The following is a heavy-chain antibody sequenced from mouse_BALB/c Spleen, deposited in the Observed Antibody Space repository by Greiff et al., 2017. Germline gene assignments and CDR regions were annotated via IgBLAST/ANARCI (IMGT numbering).Heavy chain of an antibody. J-gene: IGHJ3*01. Sequence: VQLQESGAELVKPGASVKLSCKASGYTFTSYYMYWVKQRPGQGLEWIGEINPSNGGTNFNEKFKSKATLTVDKSSSTAYMQLSSLTSEDSAVYYCTRSDDYDVGAWFAYWGQGTLVTVSA. D-gene: IGHD2-4*01. CDR3: TRSDDYDVGAWFAY. V-gene: IGHV1S81*02. CDR1: GYTFTSYY. CDR2: INPSNGGT.